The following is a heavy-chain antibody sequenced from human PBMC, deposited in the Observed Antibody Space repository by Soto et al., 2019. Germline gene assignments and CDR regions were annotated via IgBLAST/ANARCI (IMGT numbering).Heavy chain of an antibody. D-gene: IGHD6-13*01. CDR3: ARARVYATGPLDF. CDR1: GVTFTSYT. J-gene: IGHJ4*02. V-gene: IGHV3-21*06. Sequence: PGGSLRLSCAASGVTFTSYTMNWVRKAPGKGLEWVSSISSSSDYIYYADSMKGRVTISRDNAKNSLFLDMNSLTGEDTAVYYCARARVYATGPLDFWGQGTLVTVSS. CDR2: ISSSSDYI.